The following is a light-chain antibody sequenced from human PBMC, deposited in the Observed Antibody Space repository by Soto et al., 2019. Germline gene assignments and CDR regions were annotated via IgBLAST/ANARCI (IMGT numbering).Light chain of an antibody. CDR1: QSVSNNY. CDR3: QQYNDWPLT. CDR2: GAS. Sequence: VLTQSAGTVSLSPGERATLSCRTSQSVSNNYLAWYQQKPGQAPRLLIYGASNRATGIPDRFSGSGSGTEFTLTISSLQPEDFALYYCQQYNDWPLTFGQGTKVDIK. V-gene: IGKV3-20*01. J-gene: IGKJ1*01.